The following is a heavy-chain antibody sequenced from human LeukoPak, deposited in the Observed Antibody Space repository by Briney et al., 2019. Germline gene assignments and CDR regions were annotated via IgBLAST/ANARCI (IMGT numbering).Heavy chain of an antibody. CDR3: ARGRDGYNLGFDY. CDR1: GGSISGYF. V-gene: IGHV4-59*01. J-gene: IGHJ4*02. CDR2: IYYSGST. D-gene: IGHD5-24*01. Sequence: PSDTLSLTCTVSGGSISGYFWSWIRQPREKGLEWIAYIYYSGSTDYSPSLKSRVTISVDTSKNQFSLKLSSVTAADTAVYYCARGRDGYNLGFDYWGQGTLVTVSS.